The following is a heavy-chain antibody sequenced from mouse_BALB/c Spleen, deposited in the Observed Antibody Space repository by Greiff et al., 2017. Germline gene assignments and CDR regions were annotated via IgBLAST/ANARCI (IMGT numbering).Heavy chain of an antibody. Sequence: VQLQQSGPGLVQPSQSLSITCTVSGFSLTSYGVHWVRQSPGKGLEWLGVIWSGGSTDYNAAFISRLSISKDNSKSQVFFKMNSLQANDTAIYYCARRGYGNYSYYYAMDYWGQGTSVTVSS. V-gene: IGHV2-2*02. J-gene: IGHJ4*01. CDR3: ARRGYGNYSYYYAMDY. D-gene: IGHD2-1*01. CDR2: IWSGGST. CDR1: GFSLTSYG.